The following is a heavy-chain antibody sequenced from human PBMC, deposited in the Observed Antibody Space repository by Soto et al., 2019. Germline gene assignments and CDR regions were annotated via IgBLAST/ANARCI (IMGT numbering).Heavy chain of an antibody. J-gene: IGHJ5*02. Sequence: GASVKVSCKASGGTFSSYAISWVRQAPGQGLEWMGGIIPIFGTANYAQKFQGRVTITADESTSTAYMELSSLRSEDTAVYYCARDERGYSYGSWFDPWGQGTLVTVSS. D-gene: IGHD5-18*01. CDR2: IIPIFGTA. CDR1: GGTFSSYA. V-gene: IGHV1-69*13. CDR3: ARDERGYSYGSWFDP.